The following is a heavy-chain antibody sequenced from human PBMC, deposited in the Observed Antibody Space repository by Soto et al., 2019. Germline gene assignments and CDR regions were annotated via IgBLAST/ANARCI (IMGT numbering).Heavy chain of an antibody. CDR3: VKDNRGTY. CDR1: GFTFSTCW. D-gene: IGHD1-1*01. Sequence: GGSLRLSCAASGFTFSTCWMMWVRQAPGKGLEWVANINQDGSERYYVDSVKGRFTISRDNAKNSLYLQMNSLRAEDTAVYYCVKDNRGTYWGQGTLVTVSS. J-gene: IGHJ4*02. CDR2: INQDGSER. V-gene: IGHV3-7*01.